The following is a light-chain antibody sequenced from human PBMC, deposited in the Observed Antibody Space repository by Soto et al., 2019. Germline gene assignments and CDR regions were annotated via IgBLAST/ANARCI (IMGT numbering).Light chain of an antibody. CDR1: QSVSSFY. J-gene: IGKJ2*01. CDR3: QQYGSSPPYS. CDR2: GAS. V-gene: IGKV3-20*01. Sequence: EIVLTQSPGTLSLSPGERATLSCRASQSVSSFYLAWYQQKPGQAPRLLIYGASSRASGIPDRFSGSGSGTDFTLSISRLEPEDFAVYYCQQYGSSPPYSFGKGTNLEIK.